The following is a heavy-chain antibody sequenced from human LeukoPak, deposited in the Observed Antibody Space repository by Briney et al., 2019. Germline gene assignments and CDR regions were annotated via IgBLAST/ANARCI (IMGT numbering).Heavy chain of an antibody. J-gene: IGHJ3*02. V-gene: IGHV4-59*12. Sequence: SETLSLTCTVSGGSISSYYWSWIRQPPGRGLKWIGYIHYSGSTNYDPSLTSRVTISADTSKNQVSLKLSSVTAADTAVYYCARERSGSEIFARSFDIWGQGTMVTVSS. D-gene: IGHD3-3*01. CDR3: ARERSGSEIFARSFDI. CDR2: IHYSGST. CDR1: GGSISSYY.